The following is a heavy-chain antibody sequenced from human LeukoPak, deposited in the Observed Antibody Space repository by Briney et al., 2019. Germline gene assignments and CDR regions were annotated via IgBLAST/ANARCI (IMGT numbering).Heavy chain of an antibody. D-gene: IGHD1-26*01. CDR1: GFTFDDYG. CDR3: ARIIVGAAGIDY. J-gene: IGHJ4*02. CDR2: ISWNSGTI. Sequence: GGSLRLSCAASGFTFDDYGMHWVRQVPGKGLEWVAGISWNSGTIGYADSVKGRFTISRDNAKNSLYLQMNSLRAEDTAVYYCARIIVGAAGIDYWGQGTLVTVSS. V-gene: IGHV3-9*01.